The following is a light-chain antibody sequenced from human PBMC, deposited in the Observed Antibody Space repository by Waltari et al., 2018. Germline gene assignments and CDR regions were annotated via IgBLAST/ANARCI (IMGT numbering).Light chain of an antibody. CDR2: DVS. V-gene: IGLV2-14*01. CDR1: STDVGGYHY. J-gene: IGLJ2*01. Sequence: QSALTQPASVSGSPGPSITISCPGTSTDVGGYHYVPLYLQHPGKAPKLMIYDVSKRPSGVSNRFSGSKSGNTASLTISGLQAEDEADYYCSSYTSSSTSVVFGGGTKLTVL. CDR3: SSYTSSSTSVV.